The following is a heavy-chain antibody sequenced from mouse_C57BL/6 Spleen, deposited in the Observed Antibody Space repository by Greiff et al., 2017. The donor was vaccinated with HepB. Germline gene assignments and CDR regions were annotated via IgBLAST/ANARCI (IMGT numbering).Heavy chain of an antibody. CDR1: GYSFTDYN. Sequence: EVQLQQSGPELVKPGASVKISCKASGYSFTDYNMNWVKQSNGKSLEWIGVINPNYGTTSYNQKFKGKATLTVDQSSSTAYMKLNSLTSEDSAVYYCARYGNYPHYYAMDYWGQGTSVTVSS. CDR2: INPNYGTT. CDR3: ARYGNYPHYYAMDY. D-gene: IGHD2-1*01. V-gene: IGHV1-39*01. J-gene: IGHJ4*01.